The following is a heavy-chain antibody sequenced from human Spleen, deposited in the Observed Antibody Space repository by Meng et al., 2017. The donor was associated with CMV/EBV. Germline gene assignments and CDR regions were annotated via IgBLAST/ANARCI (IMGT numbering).Heavy chain of an antibody. CDR2: IHPSNGAS. V-gene: IGHV1-2*02. D-gene: IGHD6-19*01. Sequence: ASVKVSCKTFTGYYIHWVRLAPGQGPEWMGKIHPSNGASTYAQKFQGRVTMTRDTTISTVYMELTRLTFDDTAVYYCARAVTDSYGMDVWGPGTPVTVSS. CDR1: FTGYY. CDR3: ARAVTDSYGMDV. J-gene: IGHJ6*02.